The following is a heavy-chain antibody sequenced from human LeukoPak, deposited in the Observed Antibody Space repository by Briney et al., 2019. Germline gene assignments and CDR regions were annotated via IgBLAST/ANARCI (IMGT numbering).Heavy chain of an antibody. Sequence: GGSLRLSCAASGFTFSDYSMRWIRQAPGKGLEWVAVISYDGSNKYYADSVKGRFTISRDNSKNTLYLQMNSLRAEDTAVYYCASTGYSSGSNFDYWGQGTLVTVSS. J-gene: IGHJ4*02. CDR1: GFTFSDYS. CDR2: ISYDGSNK. V-gene: IGHV3-30*03. D-gene: IGHD6-19*01. CDR3: ASTGYSSGSNFDY.